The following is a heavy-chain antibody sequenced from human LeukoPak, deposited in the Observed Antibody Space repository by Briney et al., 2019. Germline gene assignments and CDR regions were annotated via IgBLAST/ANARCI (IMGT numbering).Heavy chain of an antibody. V-gene: IGHV3-15*07. D-gene: IGHD3-22*01. CDR2: IKSKTDGGTT. Sequence: GGSLRLSCAASGFTFSNAWMNWVRQAPGKGLEWVGRIKSKTDGGTTDYAAPVKGRFTISRDDSKNTLYLQMNSLKTEDTAVYYCTTEPYYYDSSGYYYGFDYWGQGTLVAVSS. J-gene: IGHJ4*02. CDR3: TTEPYYYDSSGYYYGFDY. CDR1: GFTFSNAW.